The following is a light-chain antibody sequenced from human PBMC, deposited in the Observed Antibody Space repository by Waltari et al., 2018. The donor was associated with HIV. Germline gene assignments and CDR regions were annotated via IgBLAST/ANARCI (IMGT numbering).Light chain of an antibody. J-gene: IGLJ2*01. CDR1: KLGDKY. CDR2: EAV. Sequence: SQELTQPPSVSVSPGQTATITCSGDKLGDKYTSWYQQKSGQSPVLVVYEAVKRPSGIPVRFLCANSGRTATLTISGTQTMDWADYFGQVWDTTTANVGGGTKLTVL. V-gene: IGLV3-1*01. CDR3: QVWDTTTAN.